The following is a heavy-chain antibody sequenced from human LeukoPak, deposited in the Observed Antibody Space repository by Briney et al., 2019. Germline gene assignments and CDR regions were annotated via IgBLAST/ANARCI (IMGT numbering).Heavy chain of an antibody. D-gene: IGHD3-10*01. J-gene: IGHJ6*02. CDR1: GYTFTSYG. V-gene: IGHV1-18*01. Sequence: GASVKASCKASGYTFTSYGISWVRQAPGQGLEWMGWISAYNGNTNYAQKLQGRVTMTTDTSTSTAYMELRSLRSDDTAVYYCAREAYYYGSGSYYNVSGMDVWGQGTTVTVSS. CDR3: AREAYYYGSGSYYNVSGMDV. CDR2: ISAYNGNT.